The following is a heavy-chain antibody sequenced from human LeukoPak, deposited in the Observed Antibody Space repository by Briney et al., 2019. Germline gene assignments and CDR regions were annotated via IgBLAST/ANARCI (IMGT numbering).Heavy chain of an antibody. CDR1: GGTFSSYA. D-gene: IGHD4-23*01. CDR3: ATRPGDASVVTPAWFDP. Sequence: SVKVSCKASGGTFSSYAISWVRQAPGQGLEWMGGIIPIFGTANYAQKFQGRVTITADKSTSTAYMELSSLRSEDTAVYYCATRPGDASVVTPAWFDPWGQGTLVTVSS. J-gene: IGHJ5*02. V-gene: IGHV1-69*06. CDR2: IIPIFGTA.